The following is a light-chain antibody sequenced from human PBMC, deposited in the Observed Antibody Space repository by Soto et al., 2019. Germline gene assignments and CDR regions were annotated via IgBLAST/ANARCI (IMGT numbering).Light chain of an antibody. CDR2: EVN. V-gene: IGLV2-14*01. Sequence: QSVLTQPASVSGSPGQSITISCAGSSSDVGAYKTVSWYQQYPGKAPKFMIYEVNNRPSGVPNRFSGSRSGNTASLTISGLQAEDEADYYCTSNTINATVFGTGTKLTVL. CDR3: TSNTINATV. J-gene: IGLJ1*01. CDR1: SSDVGAYKT.